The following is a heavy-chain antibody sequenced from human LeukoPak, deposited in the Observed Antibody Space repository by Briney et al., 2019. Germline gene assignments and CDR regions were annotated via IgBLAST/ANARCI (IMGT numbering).Heavy chain of an antibody. J-gene: IGHJ3*02. CDR2: INHSGST. Sequence: PSETQSLTCAVYGGSFSGYYWSWIRQPPGKGLEWIGEINHSGSTNYNPSLKSRVTISVDTSKNQFSLKLSSVTAADTAVYYCARGRAPGYARRAFDIWGQGTMVTVSS. D-gene: IGHD2-8*01. V-gene: IGHV4-34*01. CDR3: ARGRAPGYARRAFDI. CDR1: GGSFSGYY.